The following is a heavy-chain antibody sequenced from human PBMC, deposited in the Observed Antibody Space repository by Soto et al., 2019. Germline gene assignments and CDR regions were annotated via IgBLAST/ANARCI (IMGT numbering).Heavy chain of an antibody. CDR3: ASTPYDILSGEYYYGRDV. D-gene: IGHD3-9*01. J-gene: IGHJ6*04. CDR1: GGTFSSYA. CDR2: IIPIFGTA. V-gene: IGHV1-69*01. Sequence: QVQLVQSGAEVKKPGSSVKVSCKASGGTFSSYAISGVRQAPGQGPEWMGGIIPIFGTANYAQKFQGRVTMTADESTGATYMELSSMGSEDTAVYYCASTPYDILSGEYYYGRDVWRVGTTVIVVS.